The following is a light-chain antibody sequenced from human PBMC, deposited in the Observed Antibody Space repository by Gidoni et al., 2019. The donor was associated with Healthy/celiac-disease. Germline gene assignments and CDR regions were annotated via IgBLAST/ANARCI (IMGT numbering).Light chain of an antibody. Sequence: EIVLTQSPGTLSLSPGERATLSCRASQSVSSSYLAWYQQKPGTATRLLIDGASSRTTGIPDRVSGSGSGTDFTLTISRLEPEDVAVYYCQQYGSSPYTFXXXTKLEIK. CDR2: GAS. CDR3: QQYGSSPYT. J-gene: IGKJ2*01. V-gene: IGKV3-20*01. CDR1: QSVSSSY.